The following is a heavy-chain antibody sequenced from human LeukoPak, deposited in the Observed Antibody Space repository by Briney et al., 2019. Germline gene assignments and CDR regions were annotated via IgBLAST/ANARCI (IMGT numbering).Heavy chain of an antibody. CDR2: IIPIFGTA. V-gene: IGHV1-69*13. CDR1: GGTFSSYA. J-gene: IGHJ5*02. CDR3: AREAAPFEELFRYNWFDP. Sequence: SVKVSCKASGGTFSSYAISWVRQAPGQGLEWMGGIIPIFGTANYAQKFQGRVTITADESTSTAYMELSSLRSEDTAVYYCAREAAPFEELFRYNWFDPWGQGTLVTVSS. D-gene: IGHD3-10*01.